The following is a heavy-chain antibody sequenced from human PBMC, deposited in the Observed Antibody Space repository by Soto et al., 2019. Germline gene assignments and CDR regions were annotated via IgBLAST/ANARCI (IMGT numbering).Heavy chain of an antibody. CDR3: ASIVRELNLYGMNV. V-gene: IGHV4-4*02. CDR2: IYHSGST. Sequence: SETLSLTCAVSGGSISSSNWWSWVRQPPGKGLEWIGEIYHSGSTNYNPSLKSRVTISVDKSKNQFSLKLSSVTAADTAVYYWASIVRELNLYGMNVWGQGTTVTVSS. D-gene: IGHD3-10*01. CDR1: GGSISSSNW. J-gene: IGHJ6*02.